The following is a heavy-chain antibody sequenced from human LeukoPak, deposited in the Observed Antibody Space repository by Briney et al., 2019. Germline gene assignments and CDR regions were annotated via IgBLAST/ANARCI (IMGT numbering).Heavy chain of an antibody. CDR1: GASISTSY. V-gene: IGHV4-4*07. D-gene: IGHD3-16*01. J-gene: IGHJ6*03. Sequence: SETLSLTCTVSGASISTSYWNWIRQPAGKGLEWIGRVHIRGSTNQNPSLKSRVTMSVDTSKNQFSLNLNSVTAADTAVYYCARALVMDVWGKGTTVTVSS. CDR2: VHIRGST. CDR3: ARALVMDV.